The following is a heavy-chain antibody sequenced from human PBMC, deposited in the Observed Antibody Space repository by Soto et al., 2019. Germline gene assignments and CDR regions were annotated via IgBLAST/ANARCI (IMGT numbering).Heavy chain of an antibody. Sequence: ASVKVSCKTTGYTFSSFGVSWVRQAPGHGLEWVGWISSYNDDKKYAQKSQGRVTITKDPSTNTAYMELSSLTSDNTAVTYCARGLLRETWQTNYINFCGQGPQGTVSS. V-gene: IGHV1-18*01. CDR3: ARGLLRETWQTNYINF. D-gene: IGHD2-15*01. J-gene: IGHJ4*02. CDR1: GYTFSSFG. CDR2: ISSYNDDK.